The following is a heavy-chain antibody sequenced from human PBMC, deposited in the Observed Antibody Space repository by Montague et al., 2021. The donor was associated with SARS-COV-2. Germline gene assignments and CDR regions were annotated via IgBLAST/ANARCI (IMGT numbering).Heavy chain of an antibody. CDR2: ISSSGFAT. CDR3: AKSLQVGATTPFDD. Sequence: SLRLSCAASGFTFDDYGMSWVRQAPGKGLEWVSSISSSGFATYYADSVKGRFTFSRDNSKNTVTLQMNSLRAEDTAIYYCAKSLQVGATTPFDDWGQGILVTVSS. CDR1: GFTFDDYG. V-gene: IGHV3-23*01. J-gene: IGHJ4*01. D-gene: IGHD1-26*01.